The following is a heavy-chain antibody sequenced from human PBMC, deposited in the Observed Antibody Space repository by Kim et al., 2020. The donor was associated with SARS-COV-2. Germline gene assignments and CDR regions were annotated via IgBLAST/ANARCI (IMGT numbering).Heavy chain of an antibody. CDR3: AKDLLGAAAGTGLGGMDV. CDR2: ISGSGGST. CDR1: GFTFSSYA. D-gene: IGHD6-13*01. Sequence: GGSLRLSCAASGFTFSSYAMSWVRQAPGKGLEWVSAISGSGGSTYYADSVKGRFTISRDNSKNTLYLQMNSLRAEDTAVYYCAKDLLGAAAGTGLGGMDVWGQGTTVTVSS. V-gene: IGHV3-23*01. J-gene: IGHJ6*02.